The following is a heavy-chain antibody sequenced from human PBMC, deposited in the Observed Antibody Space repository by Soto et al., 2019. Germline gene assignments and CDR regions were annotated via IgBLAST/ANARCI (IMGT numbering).Heavy chain of an antibody. CDR3: ARGICGVVVVAAVSNAWFDP. CDR2: INHSGST. Sequence: QVQLQQWGAGLLKPSETLSLTCAVYGGSFSGYYWSWIRQPPGKGLEWIGEINHSGSTNYNPSLKSRVTISVDTSKNQFSLKLSSVTAADTAVYYCARGICGVVVVAAVSNAWFDPWGQGTLVTVSS. J-gene: IGHJ5*02. CDR1: GGSFSGYY. V-gene: IGHV4-34*01. D-gene: IGHD2-15*01.